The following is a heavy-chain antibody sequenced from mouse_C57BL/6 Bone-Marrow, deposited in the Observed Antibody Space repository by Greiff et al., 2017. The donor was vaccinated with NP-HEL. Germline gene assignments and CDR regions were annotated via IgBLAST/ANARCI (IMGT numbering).Heavy chain of an antibody. D-gene: IGHD2-4*01. CDR3: TREIDYDLHYYAMDY. J-gene: IGHJ4*01. CDR2: ISSGGDYI. Sequence: EVKLVESGEGLVKPGGSLKLSCAASGFTFSSYAMSWVRQTPEKRLEWVAYISSGGDYIYYADTVKGRFTISRDNARNTLYLQMSSLKSEDTAMYYCTREIDYDLHYYAMDYWGQGTSVTVSS. CDR1: GFTFSSYA. V-gene: IGHV5-9-1*02.